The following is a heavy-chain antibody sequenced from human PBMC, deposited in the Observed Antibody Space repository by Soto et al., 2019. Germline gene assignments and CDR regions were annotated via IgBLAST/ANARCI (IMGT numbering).Heavy chain of an antibody. J-gene: IGHJ3*02. D-gene: IGHD3-3*01. CDR1: GFTFSSYG. CDR2: ISYDGSNK. V-gene: IGHV3-30*18. CDR3: AKDRVVIILDAFDI. Sequence: GGSLRLSCAASGFTFSSYGMHWVRQAPGKGLEWVAVISYDGSNKYYADSVKGRFTISRDNSKNTLYLQMNSLRAEDTAVYYCAKDRVVIILDAFDIWGQGTMVTVSS.